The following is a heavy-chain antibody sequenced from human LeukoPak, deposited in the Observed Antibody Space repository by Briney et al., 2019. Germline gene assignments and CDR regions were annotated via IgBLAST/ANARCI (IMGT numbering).Heavy chain of an antibody. CDR2: ISSSGSTI. CDR3: AREAYSSSPAIDY. CDR1: GFTFSDYY. D-gene: IGHD6-6*01. V-gene: IGHV3-11*04. Sequence: GGSLRLSCAASGFTFSDYYMSWIRQAPGKGLEWVSYISSSGSTIYYADSVKGRFTISRDNAKNSLYLQMNSLRAEDTAVYYCAREAYSSSPAIDYWGQGTLVTVSS. J-gene: IGHJ4*02.